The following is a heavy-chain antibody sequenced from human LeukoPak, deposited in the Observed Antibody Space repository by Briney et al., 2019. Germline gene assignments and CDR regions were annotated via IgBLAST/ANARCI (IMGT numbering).Heavy chain of an antibody. CDR1: GFTFSSYG. D-gene: IGHD6-13*01. Sequence: PGGSLRLSCAASGFTFSSYGMHWVRQAPGKGLEWVAVIWYDGSNKYYADSVKGRFTISRDNSKNTLYLQMNSLRAEDTAVYYCARVGQPLIYYYYYGMDVWGQGTTVTVSS. CDR3: ARVGQPLIYYYYYGMDV. V-gene: IGHV3-33*01. CDR2: IWYDGSNK. J-gene: IGHJ6*02.